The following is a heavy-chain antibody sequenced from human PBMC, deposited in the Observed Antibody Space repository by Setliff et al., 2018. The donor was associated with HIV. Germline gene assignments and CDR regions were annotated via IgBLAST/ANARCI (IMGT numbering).Heavy chain of an antibody. D-gene: IGHD1-26*01. J-gene: IGHJ5*02. CDR3: ERSTVGAGASFP. V-gene: IGHV4-39*07. CDR2: IYYRGSA. CDR1: GGSITTTNYY. Sequence: SETLSLICTVSGGSITTTNYYWGWVRQSPGKGLEWIGVIYYRGSAYYNLSLQSRVTLSVDTSKNSFSLHLTSLTAAETAIYYCERSTVGAGASFPWGRGILVTVSS.